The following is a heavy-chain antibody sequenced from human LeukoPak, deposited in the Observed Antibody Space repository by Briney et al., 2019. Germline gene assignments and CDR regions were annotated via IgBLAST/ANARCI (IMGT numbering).Heavy chain of an antibody. CDR1: GLTFSSYW. J-gene: IGHJ4*02. CDR3: ARDIAVAGTFVNY. CDR2: INSDGSST. Sequence: PGGSLRLSCAASGLTFSSYWMHWVRQAPGKGLVWVSRINSDGSSTSYADSVKGRFTISRDNAKNTLYLQMNSLRAEDTAMYYCARDIAVAGTFVNYWGQGTLVTVSS. V-gene: IGHV3-74*01. D-gene: IGHD6-19*01.